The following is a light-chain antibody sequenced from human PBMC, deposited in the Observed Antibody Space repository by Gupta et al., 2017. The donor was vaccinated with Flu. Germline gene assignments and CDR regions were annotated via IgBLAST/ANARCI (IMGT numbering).Light chain of an antibody. CDR2: AAS. J-gene: IGKJ1*01. CDR1: QNINFF. CDR3: QQSHSNPRT. Sequence: DIQMTQSPSSLSASVGDRVTITCRASQNINFFLNWYQQEPGKAPKLLIYAASSLQSGVPSRFSGGGSGTDFTLTISSLQPEDIATYYCQQSHSNPRTFGQGTKVEIE. V-gene: IGKV1-39*01.